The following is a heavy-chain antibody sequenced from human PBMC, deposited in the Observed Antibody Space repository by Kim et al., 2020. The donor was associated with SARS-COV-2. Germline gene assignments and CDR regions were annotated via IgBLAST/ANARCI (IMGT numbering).Heavy chain of an antibody. Sequence: GGSLRLSCAASGFTFSSAWMSWVRHLPGKGLEWVGRIKTKTDGGTIDYAAPVKGRFTISRDDSRKTLYLQMNSLKTEDTAVYYCTTQSVYCIGGRCYSRIDPWGQGALVTVSS. CDR2: IKTKTDGGTI. V-gene: IGHV3-15*01. CDR3: TTQSVYCIGGRCYSRIDP. J-gene: IGHJ5*02. D-gene: IGHD2-15*01. CDR1: GFTFSSAW.